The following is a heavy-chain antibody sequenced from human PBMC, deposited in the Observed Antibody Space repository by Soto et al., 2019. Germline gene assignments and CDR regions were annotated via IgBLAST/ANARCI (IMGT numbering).Heavy chain of an antibody. CDR3: AKRRGVPLEWLLRRDYYYYGMDV. CDR1: GFTFSSYA. V-gene: IGHV3-23*01. Sequence: GGSLRLSCAASGFTFSSYAMSWVRQAPGKGLEWVSAISGSGGSTYYADSVKGRFTIPRDNSKNTLYLQMNSLRAEDTAVYYCAKRRGVPLEWLLRRDYYYYGMDVWGQGTTVTVSS. CDR2: ISGSGGST. J-gene: IGHJ6*02. D-gene: IGHD3-3*01.